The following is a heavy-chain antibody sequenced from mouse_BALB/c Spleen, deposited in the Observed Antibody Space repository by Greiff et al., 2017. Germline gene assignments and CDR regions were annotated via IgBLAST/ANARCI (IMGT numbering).Heavy chain of an antibody. V-gene: IGHV2-9*02. Sequence: QVQLKESGPGLVAPSQSLSITCTVSGFSLTSYGVHWVRQPPVKGLEWLGVIWAGGSTNYNSALMSRLSISKDNSKSQVFLKMNSLQTDDTAMYYCAREEISRVHWYFDVWGAGTTVTVSS. CDR2: IWAGGST. CDR1: GFSLTSYG. CDR3: AREEISRVHWYFDV. J-gene: IGHJ1*01.